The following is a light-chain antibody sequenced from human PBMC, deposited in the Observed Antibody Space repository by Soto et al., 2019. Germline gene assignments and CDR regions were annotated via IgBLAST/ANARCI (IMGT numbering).Light chain of an antibody. V-gene: IGKV1-39*01. CDR3: PQSYSTPRT. CDR2: AAS. CDR1: QSISSY. Sequence: DIQMTQSPSSLSASVGDRVTITCRASQSISSYLNWYQQKPGKAPKLLIYAASSLQSGVPSRFSGSGSGTDFTLTISSLQPEDFETYYCPQSYSTPRTFGQGTKLEIK. J-gene: IGKJ2*01.